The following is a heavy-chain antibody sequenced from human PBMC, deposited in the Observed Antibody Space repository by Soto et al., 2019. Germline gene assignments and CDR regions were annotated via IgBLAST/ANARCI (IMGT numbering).Heavy chain of an antibody. CDR3: ARGLPYYYDSSGYGHFDY. CDR2: IIPILGIA. J-gene: IGHJ4*02. Sequence: GASVKVSCKASGGTFSSYTISWVRQAPGQGLEWMGRIIPILGIANYAQKFQGRVTITADKSTSTAYMELSSLRSEDTAVYYCARGLPYYYDSSGYGHFDYWGQGTLVNVSS. CDR1: GGTFSSYT. D-gene: IGHD3-22*01. V-gene: IGHV1-69*02.